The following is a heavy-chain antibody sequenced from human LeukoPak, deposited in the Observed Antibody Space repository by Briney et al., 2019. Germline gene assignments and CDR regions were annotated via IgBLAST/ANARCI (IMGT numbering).Heavy chain of an antibody. V-gene: IGHV3-48*03. Sequence: GGSLRLSCAASGFTFSSYDMNWVRQAPGKGLEWVSYISSSGSNKYYADSVKGRFTISRDNAKNSLYLQMNSLRAEDTAVFYCARDRQGDGYDMDYWGQGTLVTVFS. D-gene: IGHD5-24*01. CDR1: GFTFSSYD. J-gene: IGHJ4*02. CDR3: ARDRQGDGYDMDY. CDR2: ISSSGSNK.